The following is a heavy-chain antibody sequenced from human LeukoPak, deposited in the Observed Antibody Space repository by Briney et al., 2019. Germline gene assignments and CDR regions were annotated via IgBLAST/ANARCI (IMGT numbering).Heavy chain of an antibody. CDR2: ITSSSMYI. V-gene: IGHV3-21*01. CDR3: ARGSSSWYPSDNWFDP. CDR1: GFTFSNYN. J-gene: IGHJ5*02. Sequence: PGGSLRLSCAASGFTFSNYNMNWVRQTPGKGLEWVSSITSSSMYIYYADSVKGRFTISRDNAKNSLSLQMNSLRAEDTAVYYCARGSSSWYPSDNWFDPWGQGTLVTVSS. D-gene: IGHD6-13*01.